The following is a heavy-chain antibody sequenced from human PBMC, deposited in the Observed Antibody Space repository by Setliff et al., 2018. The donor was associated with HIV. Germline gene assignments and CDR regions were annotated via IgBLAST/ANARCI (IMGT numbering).Heavy chain of an antibody. Sequence: GGSLRLSCAASGLTFTDAWMSWVRQAPGKGLEWVGRIKSKTSGGTTDYGAPVKGRFSISRDDSHNTLYLQMNSLTTEDTAVYYCAKESGLYSNYNYYYYMDVWGKGTTVTVSS. CDR3: AKESGLYSNYNYYYYMDV. J-gene: IGHJ6*03. CDR1: GLTFTDAW. CDR2: IKSKTSGGTT. D-gene: IGHD4-4*01. V-gene: IGHV3-15*01.